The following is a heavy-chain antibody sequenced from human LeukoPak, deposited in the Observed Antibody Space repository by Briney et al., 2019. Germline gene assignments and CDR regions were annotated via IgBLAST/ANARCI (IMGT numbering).Heavy chain of an antibody. CDR3: VRCDRSDSGNYFDDF. J-gene: IGHJ4*02. Sequence: GGSLRLSCAASGFTFSNYWMSWVRQAPGKGLEYVANIKGDVSEKYYVDSLKGRFTISRDNARNSLYLQMNSLRVDDTAVYYCVRCDRSDSGNYFDDFWGQGTLVTVSS. D-gene: IGHD3-9*01. CDR1: GFTFSNYW. CDR2: IKGDVSEK. V-gene: IGHV3-7*01.